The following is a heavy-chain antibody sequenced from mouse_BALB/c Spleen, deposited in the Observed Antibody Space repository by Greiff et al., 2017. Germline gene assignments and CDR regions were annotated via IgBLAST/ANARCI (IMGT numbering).Heavy chain of an antibody. CDR2: INPDSSTI. J-gene: IGHJ3*01. CDR3: ARIWDRGFAY. V-gene: IGHV4-1*02. D-gene: IGHD3-3*01. Sequence: EVKLMESGGGLVQPGGSLKLSCAASGFDFSRYWMSWVRQAPGKGLEWIGEINPDSSTINYTPSLKDKFIISRDNAKNTLYLQMSKVRSEDTALYYCARIWDRGFAYWGQGTLVTVSA. CDR1: GFDFSRYW.